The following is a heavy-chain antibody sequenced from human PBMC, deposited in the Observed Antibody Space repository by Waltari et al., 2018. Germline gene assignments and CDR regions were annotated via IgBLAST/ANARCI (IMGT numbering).Heavy chain of an antibody. J-gene: IGHJ4*02. CDR3: TSTPLAGY. CDR1: GFTFSDST. V-gene: IGHV3-73*01. Sequence: EVQLVESGGGLVQPGGSLKISCAASGFTFSDSTIYWVRQASGKGLEWVGRIRSKANSDATAYAASVKGRFTISRDDSKNTAYLQMNSLKTEDTAVYYCTSTPLAGYWGQGSLVTVSS. D-gene: IGHD3-16*01. CDR2: IRSKANSDAT.